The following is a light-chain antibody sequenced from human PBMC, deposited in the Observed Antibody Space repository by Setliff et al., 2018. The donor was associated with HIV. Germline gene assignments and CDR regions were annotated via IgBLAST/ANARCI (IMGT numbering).Light chain of an antibody. J-gene: IGLJ1*01. CDR1: SSNIGVNV. Sequence: QSVLSQPPSASGTPGQTVTISCSGSSSNIGVNVVNWYQHLPGTSPKLLIYNNYQRPSGVLDRFSGSKSGSSGSLAISGLQSEDEADYYCAVWDNGLKGYVFGTGTKVTVL. CDR2: NNY. V-gene: IGLV1-44*01. CDR3: AVWDNGLKGYV.